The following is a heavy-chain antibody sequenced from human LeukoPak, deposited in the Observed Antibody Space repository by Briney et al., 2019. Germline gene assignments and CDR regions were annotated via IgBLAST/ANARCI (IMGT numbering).Heavy chain of an antibody. CDR1: GYTFTNYG. J-gene: IGHJ5*02. CDR3: ARARDTAPQNWFDP. V-gene: IGHV1-18*01. CDR2: ISAYNGNT. D-gene: IGHD5-18*01. Sequence: ASVKVSCKASGYTFTNYGISWVRQAPGQGLEWMGWISAYNGNTNYAQKLQGRVTMTADTSTSTAYMELRSLRSDDTAVYYCARARDTAPQNWFDPWGQGTLVTVSS.